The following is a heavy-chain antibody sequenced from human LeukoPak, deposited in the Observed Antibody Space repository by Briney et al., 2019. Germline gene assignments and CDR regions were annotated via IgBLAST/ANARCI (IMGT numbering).Heavy chain of an antibody. J-gene: IGHJ4*02. CDR2: IRYDGSNK. D-gene: IGHD3-16*01. CDR1: GFTFSSYG. CDR3: AKVGEFRESSDY. Sequence: GGSLRLSCAASGFTFSSYGTHWVRQAPGKGLEWVAFIRYDGSNKYYADSVKGRFTISRDNSKTTLYLQMNSLRAEDTAVYYCAKVGEFRESSDYWGQGTLVTVSS. V-gene: IGHV3-30*02.